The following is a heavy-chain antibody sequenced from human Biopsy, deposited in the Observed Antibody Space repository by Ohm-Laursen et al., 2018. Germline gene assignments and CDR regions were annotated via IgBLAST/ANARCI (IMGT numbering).Heavy chain of an antibody. CDR3: ARGPSGVATIG. D-gene: IGHD5-24*01. CDR2: ISSHSSDI. V-gene: IGHV3-21*01. Sequence: SLRLSCAASGFIFSTYTMNWVRQAPGEGLEWVSSISSHSSDIYYADSVKGRFTISRDSAKNPLFLHMNSLRAEDTAVYYCARGPSGVATIGRGQGTLVTVSS. CDR1: GFIFSTYT. J-gene: IGHJ4*02.